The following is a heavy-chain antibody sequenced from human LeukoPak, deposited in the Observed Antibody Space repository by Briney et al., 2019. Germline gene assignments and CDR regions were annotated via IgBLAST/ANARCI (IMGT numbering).Heavy chain of an antibody. J-gene: IGHJ4*02. D-gene: IGHD6-19*01. V-gene: IGHV4-59*01. CDR3: ATESYSSGWIIDY. CDR1: GGSISSYY. CDR2: IYYSGST. Sequence: SETLSLTCTVSGGSISSYYWSWIRQPPGKGLEWIGYIYYSGSTNYNPSLKSRVTISVDTSKNQFSLKLSSVTAADTAVYYCATESYSSGWIIDYWGQGTLVTVSS.